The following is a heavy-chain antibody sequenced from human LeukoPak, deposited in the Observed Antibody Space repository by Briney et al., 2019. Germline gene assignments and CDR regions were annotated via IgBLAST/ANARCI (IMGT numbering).Heavy chain of an antibody. CDR3: LASRDYGDSYFDY. V-gene: IGHV3-23*01. CDR1: GFTFSSYA. J-gene: IGHJ4*02. CDR2: ISGSGGSA. D-gene: IGHD4-17*01. Sequence: GGSLRLSCAASGFTFSSYAMSWVRQAPGKGLEWVSAISGSGGSAYYADSVKGRFTISRDNSKNTLYLQMNSLRAEDTAVYYCLASRDYGDSYFDYWGQGTLVTVSS.